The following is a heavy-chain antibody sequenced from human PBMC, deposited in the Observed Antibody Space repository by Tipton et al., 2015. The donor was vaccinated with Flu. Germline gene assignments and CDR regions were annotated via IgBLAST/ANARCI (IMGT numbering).Heavy chain of an antibody. CDR1: GFTVSSKY. Sequence: GSLRLSCAASGFTVSSKYMTWVRQAPGKGLEWVSVIYSDDSTYYADSVKGRFAISRDNSKSTLYLQMNSLRAEDTAVYYCVSPKGDYYYAMDVWGQGTAVTVSS. CDR2: IYSDDST. CDR3: VSPKGDYYYAMDV. V-gene: IGHV3-53*01. J-gene: IGHJ6*02.